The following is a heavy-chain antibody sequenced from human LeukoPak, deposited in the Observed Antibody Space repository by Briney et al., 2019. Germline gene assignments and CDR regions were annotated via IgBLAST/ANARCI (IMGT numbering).Heavy chain of an antibody. CDR3: AKDRSTVDPYYFDY. CDR1: GFAVSSNY. V-gene: IGHV3-53*01. Sequence: GGSLRLSCAASGFAVSSNYMSWVRQAPGKGLEWVSVIYAGGTTYYADSVKGRFTISRDNSKNTLYLQMNSLRAEDTAVYYCAKDRSTVDPYYFDYWGQGTLVTVSS. D-gene: IGHD4-23*01. CDR2: IYAGGTT. J-gene: IGHJ4*02.